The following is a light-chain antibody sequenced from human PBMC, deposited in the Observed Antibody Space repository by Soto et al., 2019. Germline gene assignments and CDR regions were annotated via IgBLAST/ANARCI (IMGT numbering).Light chain of an antibody. CDR2: GAS. CDR3: QQYNNWPLS. V-gene: IGKV1-12*01. J-gene: IGKJ4*01. CDR1: QGLGVW. Sequence: DIQMTQSPSSVSASVGDRVTITCRASQGLGVWLGWYQQKPGKAPQLLIFGASGLQTGVPARFSGSGSGTEFTLTISSLQSEDFAVYYCQQYNNWPLSFGGGTKVDIK.